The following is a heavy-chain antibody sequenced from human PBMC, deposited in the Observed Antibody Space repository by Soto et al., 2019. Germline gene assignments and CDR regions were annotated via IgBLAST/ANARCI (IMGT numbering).Heavy chain of an antibody. D-gene: IGHD5-12*01. CDR3: ARQPVAPGLRYFDS. V-gene: IGHV4-39*01. Sequence: SETLSLTCTVSGGSISGSSYYWGWIRQPPGKGLEWIGSIYYSGSTYYNPSLKSRVTISVDTSKNQFSLKLTSVTAADTAVYYCARQPVAPGLRYFDSWGQGTLVTVSS. CDR1: GGSISGSSYY. J-gene: IGHJ4*02. CDR2: IYYSGST.